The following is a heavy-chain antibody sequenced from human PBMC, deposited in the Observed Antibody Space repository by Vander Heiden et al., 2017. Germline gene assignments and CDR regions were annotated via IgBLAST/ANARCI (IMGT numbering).Heavy chain of an antibody. V-gene: IGHV2-5*01. CDR2: IYWNDDK. J-gene: IGHJ5*02. Sequence: QITLKASGPTLVKPTQTLTLPCTFSGFSLTTRGVRVGWIRQPPGKALEWLALIYWNDDKRSSPSLKSGLTITKDTSKNQVVLTMTNVDPVDTATYFCAHSGLGSFGDWGGFGSWGQGTLVTVSS. CDR3: AHSGLGSFGDWGGFGS. D-gene: IGHD2-21*02. CDR1: GFSLTTRGVR.